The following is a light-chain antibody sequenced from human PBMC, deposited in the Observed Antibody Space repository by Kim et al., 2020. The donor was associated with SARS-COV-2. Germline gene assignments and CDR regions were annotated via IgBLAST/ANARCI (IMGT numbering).Light chain of an antibody. CDR2: DTG. V-gene: IGLV7-46*01. J-gene: IGLJ3*02. CDR3: LLSFSGIRV. Sequence: QSVVTQEPSLTVSPGETVTLTCGSSTGAVTPTHYPYWFQQKPGEVPRTLIFDTGSRHSWTPARFSGSLSGDKAALTLAGALPEDEADYYCLLSFSGIRVFGGGTQLTVL. CDR1: TGAVTPTHY.